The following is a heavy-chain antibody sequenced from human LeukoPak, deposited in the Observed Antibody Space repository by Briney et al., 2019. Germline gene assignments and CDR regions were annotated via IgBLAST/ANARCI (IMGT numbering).Heavy chain of an antibody. J-gene: IGHJ5*02. CDR2: INARGDT. CDR3: ARGQVPAARGYNWFDP. V-gene: IGHV4-34*01. CDR1: DWSFNDYY. Sequence: SETLSLTCAVYDWSFNDYYWNWVRQPPGKGLEWIGEINARGDTNYNPSLKSRVTMSVDSSKNQFSLTLTSMIAADTAIYYCARGQVPAARGYNWFDPWGQGTLVTVSS. D-gene: IGHD2-2*01.